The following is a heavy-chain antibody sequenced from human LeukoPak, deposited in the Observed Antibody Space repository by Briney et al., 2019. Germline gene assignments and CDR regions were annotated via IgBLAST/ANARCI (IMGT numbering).Heavy chain of an antibody. Sequence: SETLSLTCAVYGGSFSGYYWSWIRQPPEKGLEWIGYIYYSGSTNYNPSLKSRVTISVDTSKNQFSLKLSSVTAADTAVYYCARGVGATTGPFDYWGQGTLVTVSS. CDR3: ARGVGATTGPFDY. CDR1: GGSFSGYY. V-gene: IGHV4-59*01. J-gene: IGHJ4*02. CDR2: IYYSGST. D-gene: IGHD1-26*01.